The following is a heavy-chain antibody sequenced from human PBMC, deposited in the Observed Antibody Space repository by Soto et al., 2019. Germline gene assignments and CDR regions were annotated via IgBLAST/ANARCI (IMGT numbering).Heavy chain of an antibody. CDR3: ARDLYDDYIWGSYHFDY. J-gene: IGHJ4*02. Sequence: QVQLVESGGGVVQPGRSLRLSCAASGFTFSSHGMHWVRQAPGKGLEWVAVIWYDGSNKYYADSVKGRFTISRDNSKKTLYLQMNSLRAEDTAVYYCARDLYDDYIWGSYHFDYWGQGTLVTVSS. V-gene: IGHV3-33*01. CDR2: IWYDGSNK. D-gene: IGHD3-16*01. CDR1: GFTFSSHG.